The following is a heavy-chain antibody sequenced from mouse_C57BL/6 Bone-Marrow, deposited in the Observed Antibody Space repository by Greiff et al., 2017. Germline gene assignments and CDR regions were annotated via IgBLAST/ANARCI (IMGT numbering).Heavy chain of an antibody. CDR1: GYTFTSYW. CDR2: IHPNSGST. CDR3: ARWLLGWYFDV. V-gene: IGHV1-64*01. D-gene: IGHD2-3*01. Sequence: QVQLQQPGAELVKPGASVKLSCKASGYTFTSYWMHWVKQRPGQGLEWIGMIHPNSGSTNYNEKFKSKATLTVDKSSSTAYMQLSSLTSEDSAVYYCARWLLGWYFDVWGTGTTVTVSS. J-gene: IGHJ1*03.